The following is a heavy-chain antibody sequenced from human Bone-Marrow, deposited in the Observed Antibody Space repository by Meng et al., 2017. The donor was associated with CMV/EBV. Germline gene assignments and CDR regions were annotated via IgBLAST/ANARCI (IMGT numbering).Heavy chain of an antibody. Sequence: GGPLRLSCAASGFTFDDYGMSWVRQAPGKGLEWVSGINWNGGSTGYADSVKGRFTISRDNAKNSLYLQMNSLRAEDTALYHCLRDYDFWSRGGYWGQGTLVTVSS. CDR2: INWNGGST. V-gene: IGHV3-20*01. CDR3: LRDYDFWSRGGY. D-gene: IGHD3-3*01. J-gene: IGHJ4*02. CDR1: GFTFDDYG.